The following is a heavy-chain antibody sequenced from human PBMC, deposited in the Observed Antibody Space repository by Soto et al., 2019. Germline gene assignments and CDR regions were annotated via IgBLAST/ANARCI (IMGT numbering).Heavy chain of an antibody. D-gene: IGHD2-15*01. CDR3: ARDRGLRWLHYRISDAFDI. V-gene: IGHV1-69*13. Sequence: SVKVSCKASGGTFSSYAISWVRQAPGQGLEWMGGIIPIFGTANYAQKFQGRVTITADESTSTAYMELSSLRSEDTAVYYCARDRGLRWLHYRISDAFDIWGQGTMDTGSS. J-gene: IGHJ3*02. CDR1: GGTFSSYA. CDR2: IIPIFGTA.